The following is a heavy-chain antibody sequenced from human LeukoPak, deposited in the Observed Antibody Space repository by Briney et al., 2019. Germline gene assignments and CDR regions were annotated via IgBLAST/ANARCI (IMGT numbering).Heavy chain of an antibody. CDR1: GDSISSGNFY. CDR2: IYYNGIT. CDR3: ARDHGDFVQHD. Sequence: SETLSLTCTVSGDSISSGNFYWGWIRQPPGKELQWIGSIYYNGITHYNPSLESRVTISADTSTDEFSLKLRSVTAADTAMYYCARDHGDFVQHDWGQGTLVTVSS. J-gene: IGHJ4*02. D-gene: IGHD4-17*01. V-gene: IGHV4-39*01.